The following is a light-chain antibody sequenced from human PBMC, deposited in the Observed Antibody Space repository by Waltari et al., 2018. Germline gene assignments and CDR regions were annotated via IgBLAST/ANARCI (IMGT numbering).Light chain of an antibody. V-gene: IGLV2-11*01. J-gene: IGLJ2*01. CDR1: SSDVGGYNY. CDR3: CSYAGSYTSL. CDR2: DVS. Sequence: QSALTQPRSVSGSPGQSVTISCTGTSSDVGGYNYVSWYQQHPGTAPTLMIYDVSKRPSGVPDRFSGSKSGNTASLTISGLQAEDEADYYCCSYAGSYTSLFGGGTKLTVL.